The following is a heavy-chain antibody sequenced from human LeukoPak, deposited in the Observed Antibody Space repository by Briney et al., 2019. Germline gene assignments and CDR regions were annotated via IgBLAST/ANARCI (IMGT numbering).Heavy chain of an antibody. V-gene: IGHV4-39*01. CDR3: ARQTGSGLFILP. D-gene: IGHD3/OR15-3a*01. CDR2: IYYSGNT. CDR1: GVSISSSNSY. Sequence: PSETLSLTCTVSGVSISSSNSYWGWLRQPPGKGREWIVSIYYSGNTYYNASLKSQVSISIDTSKNQCSLKLTSVTAADTAVYYCARQTGSGLFILPGGQGTLVTVSS. J-gene: IGHJ4*02.